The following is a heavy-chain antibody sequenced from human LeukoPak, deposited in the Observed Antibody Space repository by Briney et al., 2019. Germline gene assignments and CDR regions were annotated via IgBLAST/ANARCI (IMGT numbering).Heavy chain of an antibody. CDR2: ISGSGGST. CDR3: AKGIVVVPAADWLFDY. Sequence: GGSPRLSCAASGFTFSSYAMSWVRQAPGKGLEWVSAISGSGGSTYYADSVKGRFTISRDNSKNTLYLQMNSLRAEDTAVYYCAKGIVVVPAADWLFDYWGQGTLVTVSS. V-gene: IGHV3-23*01. D-gene: IGHD2-2*01. J-gene: IGHJ4*02. CDR1: GFTFSSYA.